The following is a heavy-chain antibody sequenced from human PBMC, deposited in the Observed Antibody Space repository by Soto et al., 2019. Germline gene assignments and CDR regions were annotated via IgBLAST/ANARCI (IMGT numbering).Heavy chain of an antibody. CDR1: GVPLSNPNW. CDR2: IDHSGST. J-gene: IGHJ3*02. CDR3: ARGIFYAFDI. D-gene: IGHD3-9*01. Sequence: PSETLSLTCAVSGVPLSNPNWWAWVRQAPGKGLEWIGEIDHSGSTNYNPSLNSRVTISLDRSKNQFSLKLSSVAAADTAVYYCARGIFYAFDIWGQGTMVTVSS. V-gene: IGHV4-4*02.